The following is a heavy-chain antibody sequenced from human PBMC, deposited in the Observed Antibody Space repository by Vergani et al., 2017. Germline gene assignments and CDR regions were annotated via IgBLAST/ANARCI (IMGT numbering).Heavy chain of an antibody. Sequence: VQLVQSGAEVRKPGTSVTVSCTASGYIFKNYYIHWLRQAPGQAFEWMGILNPTTGHTTSAQKFMGRVDMTRDPSTDTSTRTVQMTLSSLRSEDTAVYYCARSIGYCAGATCRAYYFDHWGQGTRVTVSS. CDR3: ARSIGYCAGATCRAYYFDH. V-gene: IGHV1-46*02. J-gene: IGHJ5*02. CDR2: LNPTTGHT. CDR1: GYIFKNYY. D-gene: IGHD2-21*01.